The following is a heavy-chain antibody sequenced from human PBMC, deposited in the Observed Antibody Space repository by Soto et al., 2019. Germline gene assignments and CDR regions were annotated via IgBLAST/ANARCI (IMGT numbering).Heavy chain of an antibody. CDR1: GGTFSSYA. D-gene: IGHD3-3*01. Sequence: QVQLVQSGAEVKKPGSSVKVSCKASGGTFSSYAISWVRQAPGQGLEWMGGIIPIFGTANYAQKFQGRVTITADESTSTAYMELSSLRSEDTAVYYCARAPPSIYDFWSGYHNSLYFDYWGQGTLVTVSS. CDR3: ARAPPSIYDFWSGYHNSLYFDY. CDR2: IIPIFGTA. J-gene: IGHJ4*02. V-gene: IGHV1-69*01.